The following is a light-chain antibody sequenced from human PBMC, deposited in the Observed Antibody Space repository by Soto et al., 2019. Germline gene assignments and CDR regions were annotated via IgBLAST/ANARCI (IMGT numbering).Light chain of an antibody. V-gene: IGKV1-12*01. CDR3: QQANSFPLT. CDR1: QDISSW. CDR2: DAS. Sequence: DIQMTQSPSSLSASVGDRVTITCQASQDISSWLAWYQQKPGKAPKLLIYDASNLESGVPSRFSGSGSGTDFTLTITNLQPEDFATYYCQQANSFPLTFGGGTKVDIK. J-gene: IGKJ4*01.